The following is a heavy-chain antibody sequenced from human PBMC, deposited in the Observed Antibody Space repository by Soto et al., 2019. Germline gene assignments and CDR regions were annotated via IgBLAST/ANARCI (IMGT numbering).Heavy chain of an antibody. Sequence: QVQLVESGGGVVQPGRSLRLSCAASGFTFSSYAMHWVRQAPGKGLEWVAVISYDGSNKYYADSVKGRFTISRDNSKNTLYLQMNSLRAEETAVYYCARDSPMGYCSGGSCFYYYRMDVWGQGTTVTVSS. J-gene: IGHJ6*02. D-gene: IGHD2-15*01. CDR3: ARDSPMGYCSGGSCFYYYRMDV. CDR2: ISYDGSNK. V-gene: IGHV3-30-3*01. CDR1: GFTFSSYA.